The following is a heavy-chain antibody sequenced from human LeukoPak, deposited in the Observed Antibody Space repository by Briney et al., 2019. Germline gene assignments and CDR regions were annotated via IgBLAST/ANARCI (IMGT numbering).Heavy chain of an antibody. CDR2: ISSSGSTI. CDR3: ARGPYDILTGYYWFDP. J-gene: IGHJ5*02. D-gene: IGHD3-9*01. V-gene: IGHV3-11*01. Sequence: PGGSLRLTCAASGFTFSDYYMSWIRQAPGKGLEWVSYISSSGSTIYYADSVKGRFTISRDNAKNSLYLQMNSLRAEDTAVYYCARGPYDILTGYYWFDPWGQGTLVTVSS. CDR1: GFTFSDYY.